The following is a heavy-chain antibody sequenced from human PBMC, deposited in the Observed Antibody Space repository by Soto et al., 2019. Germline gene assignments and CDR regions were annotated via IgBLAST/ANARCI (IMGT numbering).Heavy chain of an antibody. J-gene: IGHJ6*02. V-gene: IGHV3-33*01. CDR1: GFTFSSYG. D-gene: IGHD2-2*01. Sequence: GGSLRLSCAASGFTFSSYGMHWVRQAPGKGLEWVAVIWYDGSNKYYADSVKGRFTISRDNSKNTLYLQMNSLRAEDTAVYYCARGEQKKDIVVVPAALDVWGQGTTVTVSS. CDR2: IWYDGSNK. CDR3: ARGEQKKDIVVVPAALDV.